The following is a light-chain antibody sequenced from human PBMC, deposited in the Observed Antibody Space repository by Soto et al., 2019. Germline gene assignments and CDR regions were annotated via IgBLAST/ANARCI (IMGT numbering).Light chain of an antibody. V-gene: IGKV3-11*01. CDR2: DSS. J-gene: IGKJ1*01. Sequence: EIVLTQSPATLYFSPGETATLSCMASQSVINYLAWYQQKPGQAPRLLIYDSSNRATGIAARFSGSGSGTDFTLTISSLEPEDFAVYYCQQRSNWPWTFGQGTKVEIK. CDR3: QQRSNWPWT. CDR1: QSVINY.